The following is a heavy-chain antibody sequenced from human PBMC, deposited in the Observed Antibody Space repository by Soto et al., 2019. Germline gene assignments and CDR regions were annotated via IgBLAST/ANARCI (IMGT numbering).Heavy chain of an antibody. CDR2: ISHDGNIK. CDR3: AKTRVPAAVRPIDS. D-gene: IGHD2-2*01. CDR1: GFTFSRFG. Sequence: PGGSLRLSCAASGFTFSRFGMHWVRQAPGKGLEWVALISHDGNIKSYSDSVRGRFTISRDNSRTTLLLQMNSLGPEDTAMYFCAKTRVPAAVRPIDSWGLGTLVTVSS. J-gene: IGHJ4*02. V-gene: IGHV3-30*18.